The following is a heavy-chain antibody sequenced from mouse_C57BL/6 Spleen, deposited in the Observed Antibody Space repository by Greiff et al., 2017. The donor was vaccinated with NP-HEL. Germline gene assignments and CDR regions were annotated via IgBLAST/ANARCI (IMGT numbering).Heavy chain of an antibody. J-gene: IGHJ2*01. CDR2: IDPETGGT. V-gene: IGHV1-15*01. CDR1: GYTFTDYE. D-gene: IGHD1-1*01. CDR3: TRRGGHYYGSSSFDY. Sequence: VQLQQSGAELVRPGASVTLSCKASGYTFTDYEMHWVKQTPVHGLEWIGAIDPETGGTAYNQKFKGKAILTADKSSSTAYMELRSLTSEDSAVYYGTRRGGHYYGSSSFDYWGQGTTLTVSS.